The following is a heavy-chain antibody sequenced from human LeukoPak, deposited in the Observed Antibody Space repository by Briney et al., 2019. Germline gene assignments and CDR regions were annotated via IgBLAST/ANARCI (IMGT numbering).Heavy chain of an antibody. Sequence: GGSLRLSCAASGFTFSSYWMSWVRQAPGKGLERVANIKQGGSEKYYVDSVKGRFTISRDNAKNSLYLQMNSLRAEDTAVYCCARVRRLGYFDYWGQGTLVTVSS. CDR1: GFTFSSYW. V-gene: IGHV3-7*01. J-gene: IGHJ4*02. CDR3: ARVRRLGYFDY. D-gene: IGHD4-17*01. CDR2: IKQGGSEK.